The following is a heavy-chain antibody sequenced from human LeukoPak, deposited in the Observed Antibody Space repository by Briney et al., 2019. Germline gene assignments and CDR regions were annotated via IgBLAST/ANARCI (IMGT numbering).Heavy chain of an antibody. CDR1: GGSISSYY. D-gene: IGHD1-26*01. Sequence: PSQTLSLTCTVSGGSISSYYWSWIRQPAGKGLEWIGRIYTSGSTNYNPSLKSRVTMSVDTSKNQFSLKLSSVTAADTAVYYCARESRIVGPTSAFDIWGQRTMVTVSS. V-gene: IGHV4-4*07. J-gene: IGHJ3*02. CDR2: IYTSGST. CDR3: ARESRIVGPTSAFDI.